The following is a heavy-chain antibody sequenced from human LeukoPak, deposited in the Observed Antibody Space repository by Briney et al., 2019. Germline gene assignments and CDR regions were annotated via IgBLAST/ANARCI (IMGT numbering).Heavy chain of an antibody. CDR3: ARDLSGGGDSSFDY. V-gene: IGHV1-2*02. Sequence: GASAKVSCKASGYTFTGYYMHWVRQAPGQGLEWMGWINPNSGGTNYAQKFQGRVTMTRDTSISTAYMELSRLRSDDTAVYYCARDLSGGGDSSFDYWGQGTLVAVSS. D-gene: IGHD2-21*01. J-gene: IGHJ4*02. CDR1: GYTFTGYY. CDR2: INPNSGGT.